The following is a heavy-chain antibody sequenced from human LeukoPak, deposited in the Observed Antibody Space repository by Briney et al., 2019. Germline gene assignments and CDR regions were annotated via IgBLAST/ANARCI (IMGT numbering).Heavy chain of an antibody. CDR3: ARDGGIAVDY. CDR1: GYTFTSYY. V-gene: IGHV1-46*01. Sequence: ASVKVSCKASGYTFTSYYMRWVRQAPGQGLEWMGIINPSGGSTSYAQKFQGRVTMTRDMSTSTVYMELSSLRSEDTAVYYCARDGGIAVDYWGQGTLVTVSS. CDR2: INPSGGST. D-gene: IGHD6-13*01. J-gene: IGHJ4*02.